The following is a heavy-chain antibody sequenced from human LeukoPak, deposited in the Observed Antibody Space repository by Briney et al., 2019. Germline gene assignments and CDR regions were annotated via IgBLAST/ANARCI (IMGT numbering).Heavy chain of an antibody. Sequence: PGGSLRLSCAASGFTFSDYPMDWVRQSPGKGLEWVAIISSDGSNKYYADSVKGRFTISRDNSKNTLYLQMSSLRAEDTAVYYCARETLGWIDPWGQGTLVTVSS. V-gene: IGHV3-30-3*01. CDR2: ISSDGSNK. J-gene: IGHJ5*02. CDR1: GFTFSDYP. CDR3: ARETLGWIDP.